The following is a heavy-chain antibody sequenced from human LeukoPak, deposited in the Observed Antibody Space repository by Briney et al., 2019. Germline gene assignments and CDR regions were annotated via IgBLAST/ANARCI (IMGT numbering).Heavy chain of an antibody. J-gene: IGHJ4*02. V-gene: IGHV4-31*03. Sequence: SQTLSLTCTVSGGSISSGGYYWSWIRQHPGKGLEWTGYIYYSGSTYYNPSLKSRVTISVDTSKNQFSLKLSSVTAADTAVYYCARDSHGYSSSSHLGYWGQGTLVTVSS. CDR1: GGSISSGGYY. CDR3: ARDSHGYSSSSHLGY. CDR2: IYYSGST. D-gene: IGHD6-6*01.